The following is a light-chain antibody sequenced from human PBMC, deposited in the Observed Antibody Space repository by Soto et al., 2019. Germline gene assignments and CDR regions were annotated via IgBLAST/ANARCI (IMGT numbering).Light chain of an antibody. CDR1: SSDVGGYNY. J-gene: IGLJ2*01. CDR3: SSYAGSNTVV. Sequence: QSALTQPPSASRSPGQSVTISCTGTSSDVGGYNYVSWYQQHPGKAPKLMIYEVNKRPSGVPDRFSGSKSGNTASLTVSGLQAEDEADYYCSSYAGSNTVVFGGGTKLTVL. V-gene: IGLV2-8*02. CDR2: EVN.